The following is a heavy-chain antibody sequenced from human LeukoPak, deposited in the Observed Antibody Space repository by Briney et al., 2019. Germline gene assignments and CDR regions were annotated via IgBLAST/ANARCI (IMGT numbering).Heavy chain of an antibody. CDR3: ASSTRYYYDSSGYYYGAFDI. Sequence: SETLSLTCTVSGYSISSGYYWGWIRQPPGKRLEWIGSIYHSGSTYYNPSLKSRVTISVDTSKNQFSLKLSSVTAADTAVYYCASSTRYYYDSSGYYYGAFDIWGQGTMVTVSS. CDR1: GYSISSGYY. D-gene: IGHD3-22*01. J-gene: IGHJ3*02. CDR2: IYHSGST. V-gene: IGHV4-38-2*02.